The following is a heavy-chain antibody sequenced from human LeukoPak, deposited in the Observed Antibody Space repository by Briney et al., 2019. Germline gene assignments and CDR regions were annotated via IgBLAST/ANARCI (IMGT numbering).Heavy chain of an antibody. CDR2: IYSGGGT. D-gene: IGHD3-22*01. V-gene: IGHV3-53*01. CDR1: GFTVSNTY. CDR3: ARGGRGSAAVVAPRSFDI. Sequence: PGGSLRLSCAASGFTVSNTYMSWVRQAPGKGLEWVSLIYSGGGTYSADSVKGRFIISRDISKNTLYLQVNSLRAEDSALYYCARGGRGSAAVVAPRSFDIWGQGTMVTVSS. J-gene: IGHJ3*02.